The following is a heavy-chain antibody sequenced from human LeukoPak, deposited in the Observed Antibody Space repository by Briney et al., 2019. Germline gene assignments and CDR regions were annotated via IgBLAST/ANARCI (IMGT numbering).Heavy chain of an antibody. CDR3: ATYGSGSHYGMDV. CDR1: GFTFSRYW. Sequence: PGGSLRLSCAASGFTFSRYWMTWVRQAPGKGLEWVANIKEDGSKKNYVDSVKGRFTISRDNAKNSLYLQMNSLRAEDTAVYYCATYGSGSHYGMDVWGQGTTVTVSS. CDR2: IKEDGSKK. J-gene: IGHJ6*02. V-gene: IGHV3-7*01. D-gene: IGHD3-10*01.